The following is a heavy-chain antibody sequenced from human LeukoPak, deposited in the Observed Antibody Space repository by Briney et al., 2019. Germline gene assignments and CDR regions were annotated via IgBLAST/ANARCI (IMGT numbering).Heavy chain of an antibody. D-gene: IGHD2-15*01. J-gene: IGHJ3*02. CDR2: IYYSGST. CDR3: AREHCSGGSCYSAFDI. V-gene: IGHV4-39*02. CDR1: GGSISSSSYY. Sequence: SETLSLTCTVSGGSISSSSYYWGWIRQPPGKGLEWIGSIYYSGSTYYNPSLKSRVTISVDTSKNQFSLKLSSVTAADTAVYYCAREHCSGGSCYSAFDIWGQGTMVTVSS.